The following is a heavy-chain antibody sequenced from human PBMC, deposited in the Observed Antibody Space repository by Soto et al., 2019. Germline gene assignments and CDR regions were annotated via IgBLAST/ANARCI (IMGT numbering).Heavy chain of an antibody. CDR3: ARDALRFLLYYGMDV. CDR2: ISSSSSTI. D-gene: IGHD3-3*01. J-gene: IGHJ6*02. Sequence: EVQLVESGGGLVQPGGSLRLSCAASGFTFSSYSMNWVRQAPGKGLEWVSYISSSSSTIYYADSVKGRFTISRDNAKNSLYLQMNSLRDEDTAVYYCARDALRFLLYYGMDVWGQGTTVTVSS. V-gene: IGHV3-48*02. CDR1: GFTFSSYS.